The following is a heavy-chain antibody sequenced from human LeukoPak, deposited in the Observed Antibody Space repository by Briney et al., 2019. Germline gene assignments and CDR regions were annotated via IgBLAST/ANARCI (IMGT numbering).Heavy chain of an antibody. V-gene: IGHV3-33*06. Sequence: GGSLRLSCAASGFTFSSYAMHWVRQAPGKGLEWVAVIWYDGSNKFYAESVKGRFTISRDISKNTLYLQMSSLRAEDTAVYYCAKDYFRDSGYYCAFDIWGQGTMVTVSS. CDR3: AKDYFRDSGYYCAFDI. D-gene: IGHD3-22*01. CDR1: GFTFSSYA. CDR2: IWYDGSNK. J-gene: IGHJ3*02.